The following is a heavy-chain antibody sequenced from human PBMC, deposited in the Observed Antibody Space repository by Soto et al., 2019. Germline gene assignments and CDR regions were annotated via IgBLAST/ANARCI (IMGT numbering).Heavy chain of an antibody. CDR3: ARKATVTTCFDY. V-gene: IGHV4-31*11. J-gene: IGHJ4*02. Sequence: SETLSLTSAVSGGSIRSGGYSWSWIRQPPGKGLEWIGYIYYSGSTYYNPSLKSRVTISVDTSKNQFSLKLSSVTAADTAVYYCARKATVTTCFDYWGQGTLVTVSS. CDR1: GGSIRSGGYS. CDR2: IYYSGST. D-gene: IGHD4-17*01.